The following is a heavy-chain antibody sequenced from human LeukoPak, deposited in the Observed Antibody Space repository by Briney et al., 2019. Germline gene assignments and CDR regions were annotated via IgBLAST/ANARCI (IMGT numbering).Heavy chain of an antibody. CDR1: GFTFSSYA. CDR3: VRVPGGWALLL. CDR2: ITGNADGT. Sequence: QPGGSLRLSCAASGFTFSSYAMSWVRQAPGKGLEWVSAITGNADGTYYADSVKGRFTISRDNSKSTVHLQMNSLRDEDTAVYYCVRVPGGWALLLWGQGTLVTVSS. V-gene: IGHV3-23*01. J-gene: IGHJ4*02. D-gene: IGHD1-26*01.